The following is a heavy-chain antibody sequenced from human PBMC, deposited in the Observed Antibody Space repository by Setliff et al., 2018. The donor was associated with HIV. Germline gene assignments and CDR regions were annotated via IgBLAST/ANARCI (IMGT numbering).Heavy chain of an antibody. CDR1: GDSISDYY. J-gene: IGHJ6*03. CDR2: IYYSGST. D-gene: IGHD4-4*01. V-gene: IGHV4-59*01. Sequence: PSETLSLTCTVSGDSISDYYWTWIRQPPGKGLEWIGYIYYSGSTNYNPSLKSRVTISVDTSKNPFSLKLTSLSAADTAVYYCARAYDYRNYFHYYMDVWGKVTTVTVSS. CDR3: ARAYDYRNYFHYYMDV.